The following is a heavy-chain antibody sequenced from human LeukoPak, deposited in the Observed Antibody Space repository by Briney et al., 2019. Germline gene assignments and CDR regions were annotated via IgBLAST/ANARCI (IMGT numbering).Heavy chain of an antibody. CDR1: GYTFTSYD. D-gene: IGHD2-2*01. CDR2: MNPNSGNT. J-gene: IGHJ4*02. CDR3: ARGRLTAAALDY. V-gene: IGHV1-8*01. Sequence: GASVKVSCKASGYTFTSYDINWVRQATGQGLEWMGWMNPNSGNTGYAQKFQGRGTMTRTPSISTAYMELSSLRSEDTAVYYCARGRLTAAALDYWGQGTLVTVSS.